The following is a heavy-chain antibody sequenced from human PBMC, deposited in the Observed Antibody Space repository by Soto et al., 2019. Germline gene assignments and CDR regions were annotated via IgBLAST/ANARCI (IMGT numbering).Heavy chain of an antibody. CDR2: IYHSGST. D-gene: IGHD6-6*01. Sequence: LSLTCAVSGGSISSSNWWSWVRQPPGKGLEWIGEIYHSGSTNYNPSLKSRVTISVDKSKNQFSLKLSSVTAADTAVYYCARDTEYSSSSGPFDYWGQGTLVTVSS. J-gene: IGHJ4*02. CDR1: GGSISSSNW. CDR3: ARDTEYSSSSGPFDY. V-gene: IGHV4-4*02.